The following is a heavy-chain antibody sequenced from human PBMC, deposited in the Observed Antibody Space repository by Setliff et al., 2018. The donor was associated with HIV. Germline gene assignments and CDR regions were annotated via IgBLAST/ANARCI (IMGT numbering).Heavy chain of an antibody. CDR3: ARFTSGWYGQY. J-gene: IGHJ4*02. V-gene: IGHV4-59*01. D-gene: IGHD6-19*01. CDR2: IYSNGGT. Sequence: SETLSLTCNVSGGSISAYYWSWVRQPPGKRLEWIGYIYSNGGTAYNPSLKSRVTISVDTSKNQFSLKLTSVTIADTAAYYCARFTSGWYGQYWGQGTLVTVS. CDR1: GGSISAYY.